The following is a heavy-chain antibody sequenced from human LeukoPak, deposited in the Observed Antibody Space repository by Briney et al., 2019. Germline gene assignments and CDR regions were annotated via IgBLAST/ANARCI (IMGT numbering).Heavy chain of an antibody. J-gene: IGHJ6*03. CDR1: GGSISSCY. Sequence: SETLSLTCTVSGGSISSCYWSWIRQPAGKGLEWIGRIYTSGSTNYNPSLKSRVTMSVDTSKNQFSLKLSSVTAADTAVYYCARILRVIAAAGLYYYYYLDVWGKGTTVTVSS. CDR3: ARILRVIAAAGLYYYYYLDV. V-gene: IGHV4-4*07. D-gene: IGHD6-13*01. CDR2: IYTSGST.